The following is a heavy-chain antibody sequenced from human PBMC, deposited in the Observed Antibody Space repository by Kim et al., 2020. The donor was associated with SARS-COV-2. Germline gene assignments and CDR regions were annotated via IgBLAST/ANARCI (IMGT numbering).Heavy chain of an antibody. CDR3: ARGSVPELLRLGRAFDI. Sequence: SETLSLTCAVSGGSISSSNWWSWVRQPPGKGLEWIGEIYHSGSTNYNPSLKSRVTISVDKSKNQFSLKLSSVTAADTAGYYCARGSVPELLRLGRAFDIWGQGTMVTVYS. J-gene: IGHJ3*02. V-gene: IGHV4-4*02. CDR1: GGSISSSNW. D-gene: IGHD5-12*01. CDR2: IYHSGST.